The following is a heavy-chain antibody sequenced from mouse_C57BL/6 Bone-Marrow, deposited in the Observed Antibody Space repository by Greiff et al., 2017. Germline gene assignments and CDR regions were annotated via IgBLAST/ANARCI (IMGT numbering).Heavy chain of an antibody. D-gene: IGHD1-3*01. J-gene: IGHJ3*01. Sequence: QVQLQQPGAELVMPGASVKLSCKASGYTFTSYWMHWVKQRPGQGLEWIGEIDPSDSYTNYNQKFKGKSTLTVDKSSSTAYMQLSSLTSEDSAVYYCARLGEAQGVAYWGQGTLVTVSA. CDR2: IDPSDSYT. CDR3: ARLGEAQGVAY. V-gene: IGHV1-69*01. CDR1: GYTFTSYW.